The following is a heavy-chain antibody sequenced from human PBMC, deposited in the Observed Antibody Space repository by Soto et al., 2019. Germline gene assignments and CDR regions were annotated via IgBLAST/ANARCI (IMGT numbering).Heavy chain of an antibody. CDR1: GCSISTGNYS. J-gene: IGHJ5*02. CDR3: ARAFLPYYLDRIYFGGWFDP. Sequence: SETLSLTCTVSGCSISTGNYSWSWLRQSPGKGLEWIAYIYNSGSTYFNPSLKSRVTISIDASKNHFSLKLSSVTAADTAVYYCARAFLPYYLDRIYFGGWFDPWGQGTLVHLSS. D-gene: IGHD3-10*01. CDR2: IYNSGST. V-gene: IGHV4-30-4*01.